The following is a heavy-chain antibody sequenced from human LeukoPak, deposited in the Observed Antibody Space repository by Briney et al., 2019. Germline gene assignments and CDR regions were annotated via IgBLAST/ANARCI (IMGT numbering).Heavy chain of an antibody. D-gene: IGHD6-19*01. CDR2: ISSSSSYI. Sequence: GGSLRLSCAASGFTFSSYSMNWVRQAPGKGLEWVSSISSSSSYIYYADSVKGRFTIPRDNAKNSLYLQMNSLRAEDTAVYYCAKLFSASSGWYYPFDYWGQGTLVTVSS. J-gene: IGHJ4*02. CDR1: GFTFSSYS. CDR3: AKLFSASSGWYYPFDY. V-gene: IGHV3-21*04.